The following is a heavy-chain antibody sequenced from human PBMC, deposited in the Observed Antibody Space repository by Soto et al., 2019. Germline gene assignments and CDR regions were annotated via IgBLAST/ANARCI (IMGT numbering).Heavy chain of an antibody. CDR3: AGYSSGPDY. J-gene: IGHJ4*02. CDR2: INHSGST. CDR1: GGSFSGYY. V-gene: IGHV4-34*01. D-gene: IGHD3-10*01. Sequence: SETLSLTCAVYGGSFSGYYWSWIRQPPGKGLEWIGEINHSGSTNYNPSLKSRVTISVDTSKNQFSLKLSSVTAADTAVYYCAGYSSGPDYWGQGTLVTVSS.